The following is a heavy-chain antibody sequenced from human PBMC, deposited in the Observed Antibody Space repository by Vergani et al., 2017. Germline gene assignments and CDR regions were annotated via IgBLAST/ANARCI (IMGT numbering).Heavy chain of an antibody. CDR2: IIPIFGTA. CDR3: ARDPTSYCSSTSCYSRWFDP. V-gene: IGHV1-69*01. Sequence: QVQLVQSGAEVKKPGSSVKVSCKASGGTFSSYAISWVRQAPGQGLEWMGGIIPIFGTANSAQKFQGRVTLTADESTSTAYLELSSLRSEDTAVYYCARDPTSYCSSTSCYSRWFDPWGQGTLVTVSS. CDR1: GGTFSSYA. J-gene: IGHJ5*02. D-gene: IGHD2-2*01.